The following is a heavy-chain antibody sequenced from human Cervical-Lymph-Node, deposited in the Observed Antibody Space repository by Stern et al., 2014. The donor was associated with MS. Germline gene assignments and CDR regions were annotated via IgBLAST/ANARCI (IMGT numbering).Heavy chain of an antibody. D-gene: IGHD6-13*01. CDR2: IFPVFGTP. V-gene: IGHV1-69*01. CDR1: GGTFSKFP. J-gene: IGHJ5*02. CDR3: ALSSETSDRWYSLGYDL. Sequence: VQQVESGAEVTKPGSSVKVSCKASGGTFSKFPSSCVRQAPGQGLEWMGGIFPVFGTPTYAQEFRGRVTITADVSTSTVYMELSSLRSDDTAVYYCALSSETSDRWYSLGYDLWGQGTLVTVSS.